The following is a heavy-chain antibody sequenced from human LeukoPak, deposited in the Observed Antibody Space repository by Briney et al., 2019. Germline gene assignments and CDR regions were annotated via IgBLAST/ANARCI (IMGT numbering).Heavy chain of an antibody. V-gene: IGHV3-48*03. D-gene: IGHD4-17*01. CDR2: ISRSGSTI. CDR1: GFSFSSYE. Sequence: GGSLRLSCAASGFSFSSYEMNWVRQAPGKGLEWVSYISRSGSTIYYADSVKGRITISRDTAKNSLYLQMNSLRAEDTAVYYCARFARTVTTADYWGQGTLVTVSS. CDR3: ARFARTVTTADY. J-gene: IGHJ4*02.